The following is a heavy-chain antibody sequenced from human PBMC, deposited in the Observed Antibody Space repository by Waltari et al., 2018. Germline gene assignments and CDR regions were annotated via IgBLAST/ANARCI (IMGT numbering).Heavy chain of an antibody. J-gene: IGHJ3*02. V-gene: IGHV3-48*03. D-gene: IGHD2-2*02. CDR3: ARQVYTDAFDI. Sequence: EVQLVESGGGLVQPGGSLRLSCAASGFTFSSYEINWVRQAPGKGLEWVSYISSSGRNIYYADSVKGRIIISRDNAKNSLYLQMNSLRAEDTAVYYCARQVYTDAFDIWGQGTMVTVSS. CDR2: ISSSGRNI. CDR1: GFTFSSYE.